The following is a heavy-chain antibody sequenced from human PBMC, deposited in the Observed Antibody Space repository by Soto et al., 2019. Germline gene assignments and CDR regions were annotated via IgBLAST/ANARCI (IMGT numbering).Heavy chain of an antibody. CDR1: GCSISSYY. Sequence: SETLSLTYSDSGCSISSYYWSWIPQPPGKGLEWIGYIYYSGSTNYNPSLKSRVTVSVDTSKNQFSLKLSSVTAADTAVYYCARAMSYGDYAYYYYYMDVWGKGTTVT. CDR2: IYYSGST. D-gene: IGHD4-17*01. CDR3: ARAMSYGDYAYYYYYMDV. V-gene: IGHV4-59*01. J-gene: IGHJ6*03.